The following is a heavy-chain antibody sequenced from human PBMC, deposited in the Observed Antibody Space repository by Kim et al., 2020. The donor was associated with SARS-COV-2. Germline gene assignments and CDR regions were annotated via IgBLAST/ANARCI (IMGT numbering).Heavy chain of an antibody. CDR1: GGSFSGYY. CDR2: INHSGST. D-gene: IGHD3-10*01. V-gene: IGHV4-34*01. Sequence: SDTLSLTCAVYGGSFSGYYWSWIRQPPGKGLEWIGEINHSGSTNYNPSLKSRVTISVDTSKNQFSLKLSSVTAADTAVYYCARAHPGPLLWFGRNYYGMDVGGQGTTVTVSS. J-gene: IGHJ6*02. CDR3: ARAHPGPLLWFGRNYYGMDV.